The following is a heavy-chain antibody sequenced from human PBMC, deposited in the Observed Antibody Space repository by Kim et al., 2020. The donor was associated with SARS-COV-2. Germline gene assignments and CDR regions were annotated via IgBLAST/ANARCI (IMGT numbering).Heavy chain of an antibody. D-gene: IGHD3-22*01. V-gene: IGHV3-48*02. CDR2: ITSSSITI. J-gene: IGHJ4*02. Sequence: GGSLRLSCAASGFTFSSYNMNWVRQAPGKGLEWVSYITSSSITIDYADSVKGRFTISRDNAKNSLHLQMNSLRDEDTAVYYCVRDRSSGYPGTFDYWGQG. CDR1: GFTFSSYN. CDR3: VRDRSSGYPGTFDY.